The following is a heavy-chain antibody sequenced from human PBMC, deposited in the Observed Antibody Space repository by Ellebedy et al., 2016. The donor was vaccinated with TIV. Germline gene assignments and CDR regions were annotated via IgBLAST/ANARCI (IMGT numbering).Heavy chain of an antibody. D-gene: IGHD5-18*01. CDR1: GFTFTSSA. V-gene: IGHV1-58*02. J-gene: IGHJ5*02. CDR2: IVVGSGNT. Sequence: AASVKVSCKASGFTFTSSAMQWVRQARGQRLEWIGWIVVGSGNTNYAQKFQERVTITRDMSTSTAYMELNSLRSDDTAVYYCASLYRYEEWFDPWGQGTLVTVSS. CDR3: ASLYRYEEWFDP.